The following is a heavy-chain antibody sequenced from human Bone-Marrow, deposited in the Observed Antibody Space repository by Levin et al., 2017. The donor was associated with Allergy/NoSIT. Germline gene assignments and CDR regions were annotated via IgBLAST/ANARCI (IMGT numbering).Heavy chain of an antibody. D-gene: IGHD6-19*01. V-gene: IGHV5-51*01. J-gene: IGHJ6*02. Sequence: GESLKISCEVSGYSFTSHWIGWVRQLPGKGLEWMGVIYPGDSDTRYSPSFEGQVTMSADKSTNTAYLQWRSLKASDTAVYYCARKPRGGSDTSHGMDVWGQGTAVTVS. CDR3: ARKPRGGSDTSHGMDV. CDR1: GYSFTSHW. CDR2: IYPGDSDT.